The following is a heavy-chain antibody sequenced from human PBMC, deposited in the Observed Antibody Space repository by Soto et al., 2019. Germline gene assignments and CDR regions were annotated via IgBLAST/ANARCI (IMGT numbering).Heavy chain of an antibody. Sequence: SETVSLTCAVYCGSLSGYYWSWIRQPPWEGLEWVVEINHSGSSNYSPSLRSRVTISVGASKNQFSLSISSVTAADTAVYYCARLHQEDFNTKPDWFEAWGPGTLVTLSS. J-gene: IGHJ5*02. CDR1: CGSLSGYY. CDR2: INHSGSS. CDR3: ARLHQEDFNTKPDWFEA. V-gene: IGHV4-34*01.